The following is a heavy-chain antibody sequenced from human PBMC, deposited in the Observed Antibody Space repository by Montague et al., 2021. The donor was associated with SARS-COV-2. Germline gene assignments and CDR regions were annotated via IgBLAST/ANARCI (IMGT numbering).Heavy chain of an antibody. Sequence: SETLSLTCTVSGSSVRSDYYWAWIRQSPGKGLEWIGSSSHKGITYYNPSLRSRVTLSVDTSKNQISLKLTSVAAAYTAVYYCARYSPLGFESLDTFDIWGRGTMVTVPS. J-gene: IGHJ3*02. CDR2: SSHKGIT. CDR1: GSSVRSDYY. V-gene: IGHV4-38-2*02. CDR3: ARYSPLGFESLDTFDI. D-gene: IGHD3-9*01.